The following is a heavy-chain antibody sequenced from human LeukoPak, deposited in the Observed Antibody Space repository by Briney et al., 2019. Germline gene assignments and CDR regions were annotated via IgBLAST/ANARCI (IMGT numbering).Heavy chain of an antibody. CDR1: GGSISSSNW. J-gene: IGHJ6*03. CDR3: ARENDYGSGYGYYYMDV. Sequence: SETLSLTCAVSGGSISSSNWWSWVRQPPGKGLEWIGEIYHSGSTNYNPSLKSRVTISVDKSKNQFSLKLSSVTAADTAVYYCARENDYGSGYGYYYMDVWGKGTTVTISS. CDR2: IYHSGST. D-gene: IGHD3-10*01. V-gene: IGHV4-4*02.